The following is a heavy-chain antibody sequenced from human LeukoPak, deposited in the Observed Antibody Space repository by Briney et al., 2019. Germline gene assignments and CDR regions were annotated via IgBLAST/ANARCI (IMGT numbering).Heavy chain of an antibody. CDR1: GGSISSYY. V-gene: IGHV4-59*01. D-gene: IGHD3-22*01. J-gene: IGHJ3*01. CDR2: VYYSGST. CDR3: ARDNYYEGAFDV. Sequence: SETLSLTCTVSGGSISSYYWSWIRQPPGKGLEWIGYVYYSGSTNYNPSLKSRVTISLDASKNQFSLKLSFVTAADTAVYYCARDNYYEGAFDVWGQGTMVTVSS.